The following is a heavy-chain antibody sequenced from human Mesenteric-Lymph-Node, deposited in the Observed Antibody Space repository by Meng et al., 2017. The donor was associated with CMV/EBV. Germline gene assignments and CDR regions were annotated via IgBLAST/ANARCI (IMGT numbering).Heavy chain of an antibody. CDR3: AKGGNNWNYVADY. V-gene: IGHV3-30-3*01. CDR1: GFTFSSYA. J-gene: IGHJ4*02. D-gene: IGHD1-7*01. Sequence: GESLKISCAASGFTFSSYAMHWVRQAPGKGLEWVAVISYDGSNKYYADSVKGRFTISRDNSKNTLYLQMNSLRTEDTALYYCAKGGNNWNYVADYWGQGTLVTVSS. CDR2: ISYDGSNK.